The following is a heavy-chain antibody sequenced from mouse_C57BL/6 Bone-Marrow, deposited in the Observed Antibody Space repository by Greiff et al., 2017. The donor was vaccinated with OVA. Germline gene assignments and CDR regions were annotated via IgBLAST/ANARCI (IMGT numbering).Heavy chain of an antibody. CDR2: ISDGGSYT. V-gene: IGHV5-4*01. CDR1: GFTFSSYA. D-gene: IGHD1-1*01. Sequence: EVQVVESGGGLVKPGGSLKLSCAASGFTFSSYAMSWVRQTPEKRLEWVATISDGGSYTYYPDNVKGRFTISRYNAKNNLYLQMSHLKSEDTAMYYYARVITTVVAFYYFDYWGQGTTLTVSS. CDR3: ARVITTVVAFYYFDY. J-gene: IGHJ2*01.